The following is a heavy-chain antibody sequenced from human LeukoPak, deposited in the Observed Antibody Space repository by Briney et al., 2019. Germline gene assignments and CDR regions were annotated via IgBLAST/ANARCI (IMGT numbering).Heavy chain of an antibody. Sequence: GGSLRLSCAASEFTFSSYEMKWVCEAPGKGLEWLSYISSSGSFIYYADSVKGRFTISRDNAKKSLYLQINSLRAEDTAIYYCAGRSSDSSGYYYFDYWGQGTLVTVSS. J-gene: IGHJ4*02. CDR2: ISSSGSFI. V-gene: IGHV3-48*03. CDR3: AGRSSDSSGYYYFDY. D-gene: IGHD3-22*01. CDR1: EFTFSSYE.